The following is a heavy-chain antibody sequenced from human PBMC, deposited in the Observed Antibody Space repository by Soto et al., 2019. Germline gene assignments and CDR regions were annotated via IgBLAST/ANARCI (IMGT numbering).Heavy chain of an antibody. Sequence: SVKVCCKASGDTYSIYAIGWVRQATGQGREWMGGIIPIFGTANYAQKFQGRVTITADRSTSTAYMELSSLRSEDTSVYYCAREGPLRCWGWLLPCRHGMDIWAQATTVT. CDR3: AREGPLRCWGWLLPCRHGMDI. CDR1: GDTYSIYA. V-gene: IGHV1-69*06. D-gene: IGHD3-3*01. CDR2: IIPIFGTA. J-gene: IGHJ6*02.